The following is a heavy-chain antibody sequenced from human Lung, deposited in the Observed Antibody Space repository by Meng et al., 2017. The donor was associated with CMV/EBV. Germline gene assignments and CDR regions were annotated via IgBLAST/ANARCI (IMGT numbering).Heavy chain of an antibody. CDR3: VRDGDRTNWPFDC. D-gene: IGHD1-1*01. CDR1: GFTLSDYR. V-gene: IGHV3-30-3*01. CDR2: ISDDGNFD. J-gene: IGHJ4*02. Sequence: VQLVESGGGGVQPGRSLRISCAASGFTLSDYRMHWVRQAPGTGLEWVASISDDGNFDDYADSVKGRFTVSRDNFRKTIYLHMNSVRPEDAAVYYCVRDGDRTNWPFDCWGQGTAVTVSS.